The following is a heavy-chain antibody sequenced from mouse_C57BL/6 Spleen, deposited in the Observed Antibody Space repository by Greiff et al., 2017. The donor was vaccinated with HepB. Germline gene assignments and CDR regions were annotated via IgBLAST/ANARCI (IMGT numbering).Heavy chain of an antibody. J-gene: IGHJ4*01. Sequence: EVQLQQSGTVLARPGASVKMSCKTSGYTFTSYWMHWVKQRPGQGLEWIGAIYPGNSDTSYNQKFKGKAKLTAVTSASTAYMELSSLTNEDSAVYYCTRRVNYYGTGNAMDYWGQGTSVTVSS. CDR3: TRRVNYYGTGNAMDY. V-gene: IGHV1-5*01. CDR2: IYPGNSDT. D-gene: IGHD1-2*01. CDR1: GYTFTSYW.